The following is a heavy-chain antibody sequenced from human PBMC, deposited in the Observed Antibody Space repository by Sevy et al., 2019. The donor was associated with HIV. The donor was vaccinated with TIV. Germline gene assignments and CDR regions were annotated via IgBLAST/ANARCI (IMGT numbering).Heavy chain of an antibody. Sequence: SETLSLTCTVSGGSISSYYWSWIRQPPGKGLEWIGYIYYSGSTNYNPSLKSRVTISVDTSKNQFSLKLSSVTVADTAVYYCARGGKLLWFGELLKAKNYYYYGMDVWGQGTTVTVSS. CDR2: IYYSGST. CDR1: GGSISSYY. CDR3: ARGGKLLWFGELLKAKNYYYYGMDV. V-gene: IGHV4-59*01. D-gene: IGHD3-10*01. J-gene: IGHJ6*02.